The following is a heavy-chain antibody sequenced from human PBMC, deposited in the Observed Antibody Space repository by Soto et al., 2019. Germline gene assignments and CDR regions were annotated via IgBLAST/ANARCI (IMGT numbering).Heavy chain of an antibody. Sequence: ASVKVSCTVSGYRHTELSMHWVRQAPGKGLEWMGGFDPEDGETIYAQKFQGRVTMTEDTSTDTAYMELSSLRSEDTAVYYCATGLPRGRDPSEIYYYYGMDVWGQGTTVTVSS. J-gene: IGHJ6*02. CDR3: ATGLPRGRDPSEIYYYYGMDV. V-gene: IGHV1-24*01. CDR1: GYRHTELS. CDR2: FDPEDGET. D-gene: IGHD2-15*01.